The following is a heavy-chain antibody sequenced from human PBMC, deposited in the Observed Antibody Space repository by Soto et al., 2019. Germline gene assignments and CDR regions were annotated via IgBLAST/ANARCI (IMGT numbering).Heavy chain of an antibody. CDR2: IPQDGVDG. D-gene: IGHD2-21*02. CDR1: GFTFSMYS. CDR3: ARDHLILPAHDFFYGSDV. Sequence: GGSVRLSXEVSGFTFSMYSMSWVRQSPGKGLEWVAKIPQDGVDGHYADSVKGRFIISRDNGKNSLHLQLNNLRAEDTAVYYCARDHLILPAHDFFYGSDVWGRGATVTVSS. J-gene: IGHJ6*02. V-gene: IGHV3-7*03.